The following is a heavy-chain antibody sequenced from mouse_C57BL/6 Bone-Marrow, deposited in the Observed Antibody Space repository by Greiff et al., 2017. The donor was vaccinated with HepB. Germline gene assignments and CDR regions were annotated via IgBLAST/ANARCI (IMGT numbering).Heavy chain of an antibody. Sequence: VQLVESGPELVKPGASVKISCKASGYAFSSSWMNWVKQRPGKGLEWIGRIYPGDGDTNYNGKFKGKATLTADKSSSTAYMQLSSLTSEDSAVYFCARWGWLLLLDYWGQGTTLTVSS. CDR1: GYAFSSSW. D-gene: IGHD2-3*01. V-gene: IGHV1-82*01. J-gene: IGHJ2*01. CDR2: IYPGDGDT. CDR3: ARWGWLLLLDY.